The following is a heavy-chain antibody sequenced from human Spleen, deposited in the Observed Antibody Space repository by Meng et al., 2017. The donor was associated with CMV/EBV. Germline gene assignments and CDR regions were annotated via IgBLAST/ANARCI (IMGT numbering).Heavy chain of an antibody. V-gene: IGHV3-33*06. CDR3: AKGGYSSSLYGMDV. Sequence: GGSLRLSCAASGFTFSSYAMHWVRQAPGKGLEWVALIWYDGSNKYYADSVKGRFTISRDNSKNTLYLQMNSLRGEDTAVYYCAKGGYSSSLYGMDVWGQGTTVTVSS. J-gene: IGHJ6*02. CDR2: IWYDGSNK. D-gene: IGHD6-6*01. CDR1: GFTFSSYA.